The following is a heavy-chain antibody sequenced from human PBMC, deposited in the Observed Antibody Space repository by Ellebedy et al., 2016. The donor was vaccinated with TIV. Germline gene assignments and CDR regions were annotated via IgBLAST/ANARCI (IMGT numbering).Heavy chain of an antibody. CDR1: GGSFRGHS. Sequence: GSLRLSCAVYGGSFRGHSWSWIRQPLGKGLEWIGEINHRGSTSYNRSLRSRVTISIDTSKYQFSLKLSAVTAADTAGYYCARGNFQDVDLDHWYFDLWGRGTLVTVSS. CDR3: ARGNFQDVDLDHWYFDL. J-gene: IGHJ2*01. V-gene: IGHV4-34*01. CDR2: INHRGST. D-gene: IGHD1-20*01.